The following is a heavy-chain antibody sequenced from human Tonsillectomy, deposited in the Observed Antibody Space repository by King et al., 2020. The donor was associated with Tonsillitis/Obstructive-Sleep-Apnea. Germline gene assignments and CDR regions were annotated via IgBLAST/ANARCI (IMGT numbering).Heavy chain of an antibody. CDR1: GFIFSSYV. D-gene: IGHD5-18*01. CDR2: ISYDGSNK. V-gene: IGHV3-30*01. CDR3: ARDSGYSYGHLDY. J-gene: IGHJ4*02. Sequence: VQLVESGGGVVQPGRSLRLSCAASGFIFSSYVMHWVRQAPGKGLEWVAVISYDGSNKYYADSVKGRFTISRDNSKNTLYLQMNSLRGEDTAVYYCARDSGYSYGHLDYWGQGTLVTVSS.